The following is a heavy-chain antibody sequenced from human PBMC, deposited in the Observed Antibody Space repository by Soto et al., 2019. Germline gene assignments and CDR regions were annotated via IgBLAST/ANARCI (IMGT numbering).Heavy chain of an antibody. CDR3: TRDREFEGNWFDP. D-gene: IGHD3-9*01. CDR2: INSDGSVT. V-gene: IGHV3-74*01. CDR1: GFTFSSYW. Sequence: GGSLRLSCAASGFTFSSYWMHWVRQAPGKGLVWVSRINSDGSVTDYADSVRGRFTISRDNAKNTLYLQMNSLRAEDTAAYYCTRDREFEGNWFDPWGQGTLVTVSS. J-gene: IGHJ5*02.